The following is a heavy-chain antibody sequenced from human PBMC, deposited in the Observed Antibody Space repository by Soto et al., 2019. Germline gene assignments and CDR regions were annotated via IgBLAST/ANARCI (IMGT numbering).Heavy chain of an antibody. V-gene: IGHV4-59*01. CDR2: IYYSGST. J-gene: IGHJ6*02. D-gene: IGHD5-12*01. Sequence: PAESPSLTGTVSVGSISSYYWSWIRQPPGKGLEWIGYIYYSGSTNYNPSLKSRVTISVDTSKNQFSLKLSSVTAADTAVYYCARDRRDGYNYGYYYYYGMDVWGQGTTVTVSS. CDR3: ARDRRDGYNYGYYYYYGMDV. CDR1: VGSISSYY.